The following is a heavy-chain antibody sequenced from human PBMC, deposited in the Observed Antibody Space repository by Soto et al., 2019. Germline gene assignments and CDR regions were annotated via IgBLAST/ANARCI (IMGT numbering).Heavy chain of an antibody. Sequence: SETLSLTCAVYGGSFSGYYWSWIRQPPGKGLEWIGEINHSGSTNYNPSLKSRVTISVDTSKNQFSLKLSSVTAADTAVYYCARGKYDYGDYRFNYWGQGTLVTVSS. V-gene: IGHV4-34*01. J-gene: IGHJ4*02. CDR2: INHSGST. CDR1: GGSFSGYY. D-gene: IGHD4-17*01. CDR3: ARGKYDYGDYRFNY.